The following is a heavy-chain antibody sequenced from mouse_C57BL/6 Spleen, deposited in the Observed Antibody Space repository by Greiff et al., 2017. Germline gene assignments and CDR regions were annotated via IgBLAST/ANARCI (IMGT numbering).Heavy chain of an antibody. Sequence: EVQLQQSGPGLVKPSQSLSLTCSVTGYSITSGYYWNWIRQFPGNQLEWLGYISYDGSNNYNPSLKNRISITRDTSKNQFFLKLNSVTTEDTATYYGAVVDYSNLAWWAYWGQGTLVTVSA. D-gene: IGHD2-5*01. V-gene: IGHV3-6*01. CDR1: GYSITSGYY. CDR2: ISYDGSN. CDR3: AVVDYSNLAWWAY. J-gene: IGHJ3*01.